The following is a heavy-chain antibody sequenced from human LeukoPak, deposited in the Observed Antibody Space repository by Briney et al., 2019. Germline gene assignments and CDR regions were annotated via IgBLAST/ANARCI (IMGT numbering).Heavy chain of an antibody. Sequence: SGTLSLTCAVSGASITYWWSWVRQPPGKGLEWIGEVHRDGHTKYNPSLKSRVSMSADKSKNQFSLKLSSVTAADTAVYYCARGRSCSSPSCYYDSFDIWGQGTMVTVSS. CDR3: ARGRSCSSPSCYYDSFDI. CDR2: VHRDGHT. D-gene: IGHD2-2*01. J-gene: IGHJ3*02. CDR1: GASITYW. V-gene: IGHV4-4*02.